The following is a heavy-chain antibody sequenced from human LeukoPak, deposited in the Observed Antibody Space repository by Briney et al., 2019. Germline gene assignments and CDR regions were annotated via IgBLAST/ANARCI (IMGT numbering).Heavy chain of an antibody. CDR1: GFTFSSYS. CDR3: ARDDIVVVPATAPMDV. V-gene: IGHV3-21*01. D-gene: IGHD2-2*01. Sequence: GGSLRLSCAASGFTFSSYSMNWVRQAPGKGLEWVSSISSSSSYIYYADSVKGRFTISRDNAKNSLYLQMNSLRAEDTAVYYCARDDIVVVPATAPMDVWGQGTAVTVSS. J-gene: IGHJ6*02. CDR2: ISSSSSYI.